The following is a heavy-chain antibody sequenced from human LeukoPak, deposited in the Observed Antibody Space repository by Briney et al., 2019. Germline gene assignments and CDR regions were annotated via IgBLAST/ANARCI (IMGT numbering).Heavy chain of an antibody. Sequence: GGSLRLSCAASGFTVSSNYMSWVRQAPGKGLEWVSVIYSGGSTYYADSVKGRFTISRDNSKNILYLQMSSLRAEDTAVYYCARDLVSSGYWGYFDYWGQGTLVTVSS. J-gene: IGHJ4*02. V-gene: IGHV3-66*02. CDR2: IYSGGST. CDR1: GFTVSSNY. D-gene: IGHD3-22*01. CDR3: ARDLVSSGYWGYFDY.